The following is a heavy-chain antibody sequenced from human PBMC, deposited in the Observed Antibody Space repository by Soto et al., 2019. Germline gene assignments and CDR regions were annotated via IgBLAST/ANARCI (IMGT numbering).Heavy chain of an antibody. D-gene: IGHD3-10*01. CDR2: IYYSGST. CDR3: ARDSPMVRGVRTFDY. V-gene: IGHV4-59*01. CDR1: GGSISSYY. Sequence: QVQLQESGPGLVKPSETLSLTCTVSGGSISSYYWSWIRQPPGKGLEWIGYIYYSGSTNYNPSLKSRVTISVDTSKNQFSLKLSSVTAADTAVYYCARDSPMVRGVRTFDYWGQGTLVTVSS. J-gene: IGHJ4*02.